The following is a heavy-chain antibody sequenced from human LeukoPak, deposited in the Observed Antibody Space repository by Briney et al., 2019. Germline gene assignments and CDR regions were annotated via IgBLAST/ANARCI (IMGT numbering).Heavy chain of an antibody. CDR2: INTNTGNP. Sequence: ASVKVSCKASGYTFTSYYMHWVRQAPGQGLEWMGWINTNTGNPTYAQGFTGRFVFSLDTSVSTAYLQISSLKAEDTAVYYCARDRVYYYDSSGSIPAFDYWGQGTLVTVSS. V-gene: IGHV7-4-1*02. CDR1: GYTFTSYY. J-gene: IGHJ4*02. D-gene: IGHD3-22*01. CDR3: ARDRVYYYDSSGSIPAFDY.